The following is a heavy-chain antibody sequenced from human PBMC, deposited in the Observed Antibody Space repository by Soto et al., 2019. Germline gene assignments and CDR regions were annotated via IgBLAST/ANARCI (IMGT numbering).Heavy chain of an antibody. J-gene: IGHJ6*02. CDR3: ARNLKGGGSYYGYYYYYSMDV. V-gene: IGHV4-4*07. D-gene: IGHD1-26*01. CDR2: IYTSGST. CDR1: GGSISSYY. Sequence: SETLSLTCTVSGGSISSYYWSWIRQPAGKGLEWIGRIYTSGSTNYNPSLKSRVTMSVDTSKNQFSLKLSSVTAADTAVYYCARNLKGGGSYYGYYYYYSMDVWGQGTTVTVSS.